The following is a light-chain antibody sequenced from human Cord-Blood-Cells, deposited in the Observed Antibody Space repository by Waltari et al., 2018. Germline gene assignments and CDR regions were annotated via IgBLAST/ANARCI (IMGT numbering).Light chain of an antibody. CDR2: KAS. V-gene: IGKV1-5*03. J-gene: IGKJ4*01. Sequence: DIQMTQSPSTLFASVGDRVTITCRASQSISSWLAWYQQKPGKAPKLLIYKASSLESGVPSRFSGSGSGTEFTLTISSLQPDDFATYYCQQYNSYSLTFGGGTKVEIK. CDR3: QQYNSYSLT. CDR1: QSISSW.